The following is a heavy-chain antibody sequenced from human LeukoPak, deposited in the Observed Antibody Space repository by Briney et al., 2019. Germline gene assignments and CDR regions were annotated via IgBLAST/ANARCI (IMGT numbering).Heavy chain of an antibody. D-gene: IGHD2-8*02. CDR1: GGTFSSYA. Sequence: SVKLSCKASGGTFSSYAISWVRQAPGHGLEWMGRIIPIFGIANYTQKFQGRVTITADKSTSTAYMELSSLRSEDTAVYYCARDITGPLSRYGMDVWGQGTTVTVSS. CDR3: ARDITGPLSRYGMDV. J-gene: IGHJ6*02. CDR2: IIPIFGIA. V-gene: IGHV1-69*04.